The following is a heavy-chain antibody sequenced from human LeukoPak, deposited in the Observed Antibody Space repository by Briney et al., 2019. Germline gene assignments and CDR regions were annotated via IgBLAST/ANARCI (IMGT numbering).Heavy chain of an antibody. D-gene: IGHD6-13*01. CDR1: GFTFRSYG. J-gene: IGHJ4*02. V-gene: IGHV3-30-3*01. CDR3: AKVYISSWYILDY. Sequence: GTSLRLSCAASGFTFRSYGMHWVRQAPGKGLEWVAVIAYDGSNKYYADSVKGRFTISRDNSKNTLYLQMNSLRAEDTALYYCAKVYISSWYILDYWGQGTLVTVSS. CDR2: IAYDGSNK.